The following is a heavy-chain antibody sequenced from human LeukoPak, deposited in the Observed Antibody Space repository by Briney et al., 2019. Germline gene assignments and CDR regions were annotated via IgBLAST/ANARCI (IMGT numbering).Heavy chain of an antibody. D-gene: IGHD6-19*01. CDR1: GFTFSSYW. Sequence: PGGSLRLSCAASGFTFSSYWMSWVRQAPGKGLEWVANIKQDGSEKYYVDSVEGRFTISRDNAKNSLYLQMNSLRAEDTAVYYCARDVLYISGHHLDYWGQGTLVTVSS. CDR3: ARDVLYISGHHLDY. V-gene: IGHV3-7*01. CDR2: IKQDGSEK. J-gene: IGHJ4*02.